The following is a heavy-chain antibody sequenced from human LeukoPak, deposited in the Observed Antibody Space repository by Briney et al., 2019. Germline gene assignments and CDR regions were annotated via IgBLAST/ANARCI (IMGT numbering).Heavy chain of an antibody. D-gene: IGHD2-15*01. Sequence: GGSLRLSCAASGFTFSRHWMYWVRQAPGRGLEWVANIKQDGSAKPYVDSVKGRFTISRDNAKNSLFLQMNSLRAEDTAVYYCARDNGWSADFWGQGTLVTVSS. CDR1: GFTFSRHW. CDR2: IKQDGSAK. V-gene: IGHV3-7*03. J-gene: IGHJ4*02. CDR3: ARDNGWSADF.